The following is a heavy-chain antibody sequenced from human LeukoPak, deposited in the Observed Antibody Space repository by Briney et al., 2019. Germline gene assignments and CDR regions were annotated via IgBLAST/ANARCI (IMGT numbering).Heavy chain of an antibody. CDR2: IYYSGST. CDR3: ARQQSGAH. J-gene: IGHJ4*02. Sequence: SETLSLTCTVSGGSISSSSYYWGWIRQPPGKGLEWIGSIYYSGSTYYNPSLKSRVTISVDTFKNQFSLKLSSVTAADTAVYYCARQQSGAHWGQGTLVTVSS. D-gene: IGHD7-27*01. V-gene: IGHV4-39*01. CDR1: GGSISSSSYY.